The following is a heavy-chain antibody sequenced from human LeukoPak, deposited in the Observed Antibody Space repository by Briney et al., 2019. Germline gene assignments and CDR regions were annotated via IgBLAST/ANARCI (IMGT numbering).Heavy chain of an antibody. J-gene: IGHJ5*02. CDR1: GFTFSDYY. CDR3: ARVVVPAAIIPYFGP. Sequence: GGSLRLSCAAPGFTFSDYYMSWIRQAPGKGLEWVSYISSSGSTIYYADSVKGRFTISRDNAKNSLYLQMNSLRAEDTAVYYCARVVVPAAIIPYFGPWGQGTLVTVSS. D-gene: IGHD2-2*01. CDR2: ISSSGSTI. V-gene: IGHV3-11*01.